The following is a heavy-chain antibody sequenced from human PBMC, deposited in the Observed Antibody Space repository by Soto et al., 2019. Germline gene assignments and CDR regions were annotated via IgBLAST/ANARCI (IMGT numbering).Heavy chain of an antibody. CDR2: IIPIFGTA. CDR1: GGTFSSYA. V-gene: IGHV1-69*12. Sequence: QVQLVQSGAGVKKPGSSVTVSCQASGGTFSSYAISWVRQAPGQGLEWMGGIIPIFGTADYAQKFQGRVTITADESTSTADRELSSLRSEDTAVYYCGRQREGIAAAGTLSEWGQGTLVTFPS. CDR3: GRQREGIAAAGTLSE. J-gene: IGHJ4*02. D-gene: IGHD6-13*01.